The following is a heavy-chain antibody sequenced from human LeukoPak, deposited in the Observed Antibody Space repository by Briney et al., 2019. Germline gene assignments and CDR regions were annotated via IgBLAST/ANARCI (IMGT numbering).Heavy chain of an antibody. CDR2: IKSKNNGGTT. D-gene: IGHD3-10*01. CDR3: TTGSTSDYRSGSYTTIDY. CDR1: GFTFRNAW. Sequence: NSGGSLRLSCAASGFTFRNAWMSWVRQAPGKGLEWVGRIKSKNNGGTTDYAAPVTGRFTISRDDSRNTLYLQMNSLKTEDTGVYYCTTGSTSDYRSGSYTTIDYWGQGTLVTVSS. J-gene: IGHJ4*02. V-gene: IGHV3-15*01.